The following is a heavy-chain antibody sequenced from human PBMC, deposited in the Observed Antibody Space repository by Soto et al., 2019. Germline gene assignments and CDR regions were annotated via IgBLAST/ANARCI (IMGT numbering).Heavy chain of an antibody. V-gene: IGHV1-58*02. CDR3: ARGILPGYYFDY. J-gene: IGHJ4*02. D-gene: IGHD3-9*01. CDR2: IVVGSGNT. Sequence: GASVKVSCKASGFTFTSSAMQWVRQARGQRLAWIGWIVVGSGNTNYAQKFQERVTITRDMSTSTAYMELSSLRSEDTAVYYCARGILPGYYFDYWGQGTLVTVSS. CDR1: GFTFTSSA.